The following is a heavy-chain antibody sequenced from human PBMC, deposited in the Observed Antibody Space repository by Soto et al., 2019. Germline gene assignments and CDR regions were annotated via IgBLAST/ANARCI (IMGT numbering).Heavy chain of an antibody. CDR2: IIPMFGTT. V-gene: IGHV1-69*01. D-gene: IGHD2-15*01. Sequence: VKVSFKASGGSFTTYTISWVRQAPGQGLEWMGGIIPMFGTTNYAQRFQGRVTLTADESTNTAYMELSSLRSEDTAVYYCGPERYCCSIKSYTRVYLMDVRGQATTVTVS. CDR1: GGSFTTYT. J-gene: IGHJ6*02. CDR3: GPERYCCSIKSYTRVYLMDV.